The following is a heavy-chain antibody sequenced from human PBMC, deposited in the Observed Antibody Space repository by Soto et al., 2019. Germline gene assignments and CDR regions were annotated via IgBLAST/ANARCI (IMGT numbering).Heavy chain of an antibody. CDR2: INHSGST. CDR1: GGSFSGYY. V-gene: IGHV4-34*01. Sequence: PSETLSLTCAVYGGSFSGYYWSWIRQPPGKGLEWIGEINHSGSTNYNPSLKSRVTISVDTSKNQFSLKLSSVTAADTAVYYWARGGFDSSWYWFDPWGQGTLVTVSS. D-gene: IGHD6-13*01. CDR3: ARGGFDSSWYWFDP. J-gene: IGHJ5*02.